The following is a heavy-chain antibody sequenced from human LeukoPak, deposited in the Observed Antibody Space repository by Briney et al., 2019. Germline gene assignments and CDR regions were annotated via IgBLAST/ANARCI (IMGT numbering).Heavy chain of an antibody. CDR3: AKDQAAFGDYDFDY. CDR2: ISVDGSNT. D-gene: IGHD4-17*01. V-gene: IGHV3-30*18. CDR1: GFTFSSYG. J-gene: IGHJ4*02. Sequence: RRSLRLSCAASGFTFSSYGMHCVRPAPGNGLDWVAVISVDGSNTHYADSVKGRFTISRDNSKNTLSLQMDSLRADDTAVYYCAKDQAAFGDYDFDYWGQGTLATLS.